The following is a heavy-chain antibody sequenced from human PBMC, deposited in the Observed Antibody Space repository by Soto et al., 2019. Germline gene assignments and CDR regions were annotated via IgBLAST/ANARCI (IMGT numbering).Heavy chain of an antibody. Sequence: EVQLVESGGGLVQPGRSLRLSCAASGFTFDDYAMHWVRQAPGKGLEWVSGISWNSGSIGYADSVKGRFTISRDNAKNSLYLQMNSLRAEDTALYYCAKGPAAAGQVDYWGQGTLVTVSS. CDR3: AKGPAAAGQVDY. V-gene: IGHV3-9*01. D-gene: IGHD2-2*01. J-gene: IGHJ4*02. CDR1: GFTFDDYA. CDR2: ISWNSGSI.